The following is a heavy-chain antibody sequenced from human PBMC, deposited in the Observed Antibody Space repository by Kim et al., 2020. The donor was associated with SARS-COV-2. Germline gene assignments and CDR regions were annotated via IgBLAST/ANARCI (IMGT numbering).Heavy chain of an antibody. CDR1: GFTFSSYA. V-gene: IGHV3-74*01. J-gene: IGHJ5*02. Sequence: GGSLRLSCAASGFTFSSYAMHWVRQAPGKGLEWVSLINSDGSSTSYADSVKGRFTISRDNAKNTLYLQMNSLRAEDTAVYYCARGRGWILTYNWYDPWG. D-gene: IGHD5-12*01. CDR2: INSDGSST. CDR3: ARGRGWILTYNWYDP.